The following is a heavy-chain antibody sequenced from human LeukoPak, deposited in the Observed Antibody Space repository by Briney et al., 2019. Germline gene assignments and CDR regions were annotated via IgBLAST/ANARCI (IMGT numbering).Heavy chain of an antibody. CDR1: GFTFSDYY. Sequence: GGSLRLSCAASGFTFSDYYMSWIRQAPGKGLEWGSYISSSSSYTNYADSVKGRFTISRDNAKNPLYLQMNSLRAEVTAVYYCARAGYCSGGSCLQPFDYWGQGTLVTVSS. V-gene: IGHV3-11*06. CDR3: ARAGYCSGGSCLQPFDY. J-gene: IGHJ4*02. CDR2: ISSSSSYT. D-gene: IGHD2-15*01.